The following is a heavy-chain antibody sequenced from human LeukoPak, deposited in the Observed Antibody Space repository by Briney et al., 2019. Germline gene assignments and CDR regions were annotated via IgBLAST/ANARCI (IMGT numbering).Heavy chain of an antibody. D-gene: IGHD2-15*01. CDR1: GYTFTNYY. V-gene: IGHV1-46*01. CDR2: INPSGGST. Sequence: ASVKVSCKASGYTFTNYYIHWVRQAPGQGLEWMGMINPSGGSTRYAQKFQGRVTMTTDTSTSTAYMELRSLRSDDTAVYYCARGYCSGGSCPGDWFDPWGQGTLVTVSS. J-gene: IGHJ5*02. CDR3: ARGYCSGGSCPGDWFDP.